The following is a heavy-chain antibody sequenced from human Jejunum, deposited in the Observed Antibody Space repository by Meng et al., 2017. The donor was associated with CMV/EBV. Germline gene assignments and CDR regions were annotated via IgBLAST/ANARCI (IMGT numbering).Heavy chain of an antibody. Sequence: GGAWGGLFRRGGSLRLSCAASGFTVSSNYMSWVRQAPGKGLEWVSVIYSDGSTYYADSVKGRFTISRDNSKNTLYLQMNSLRVEDTAVYYCATLNYGSGSSSDYWGQGTLVTAPQ. CDR1: GFTVSSNY. D-gene: IGHD3-10*01. J-gene: IGHJ4*02. CDR3: ATLNYGSGSSSDY. V-gene: IGHV3-53*01. CDR2: IYSDGST.